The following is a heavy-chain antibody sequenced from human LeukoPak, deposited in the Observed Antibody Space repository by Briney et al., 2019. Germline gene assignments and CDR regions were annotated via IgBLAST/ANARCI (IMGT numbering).Heavy chain of an antibody. Sequence: GGSLRLSCAASGFTVSNNYMSWVRQAPGKGLEWVSLIYSGGSTYYADSVRGRFTISRDSSKNTLYLQLNSLRAEDTAVYYCASDSYSPEYFQHWGQGTLVTVSS. V-gene: IGHV3-66*01. CDR3: ASDSYSPEYFQH. CDR2: IYSGGST. J-gene: IGHJ1*01. D-gene: IGHD2-15*01. CDR1: GFTVSNNY.